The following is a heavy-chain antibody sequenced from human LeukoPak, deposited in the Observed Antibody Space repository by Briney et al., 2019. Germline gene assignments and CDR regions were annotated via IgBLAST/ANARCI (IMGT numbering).Heavy chain of an antibody. CDR2: IYYSGST. CDR3: ARQWADFWSGYYLVFDY. V-gene: IGHV4-39*01. Sequence: SETLSLTCTVSGGSISSSSYYWGWIRQPPGKGLEWIGSIYYSGSTYCNPSLKSRVTISVDTSKNQFSLKLSSVTAADTAVYYCARQWADFWSGYYLVFDYWGQGTLVTVSS. CDR1: GGSISSSSYY. J-gene: IGHJ4*02. D-gene: IGHD3-3*01.